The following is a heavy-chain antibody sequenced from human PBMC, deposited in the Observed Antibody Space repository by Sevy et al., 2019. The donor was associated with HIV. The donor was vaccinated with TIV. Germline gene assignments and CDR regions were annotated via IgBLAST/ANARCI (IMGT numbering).Heavy chain of an antibody. V-gene: IGHV3-53*01. Sequence: GGSLRLSCAASGFSVSSNYMSWVRQAPGKGLEWVSVIYNDGSRYHADSVKGRFSISRDNSMNTLYLQMNSLRAEDTAVYYCAREADYYGSGSSYYFDYWGQGTLVTVSS. J-gene: IGHJ4*02. CDR1: GFSVSSNY. D-gene: IGHD3-10*01. CDR3: AREADYYGSGSSYYFDY. CDR2: IYNDGSR.